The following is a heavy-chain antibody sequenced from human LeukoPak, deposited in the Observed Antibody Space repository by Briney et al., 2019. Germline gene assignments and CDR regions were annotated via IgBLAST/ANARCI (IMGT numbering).Heavy chain of an antibody. V-gene: IGHV3-23*01. J-gene: IGHJ4*02. D-gene: IGHD2-21*02. CDR2: ISGSDGST. CDR1: GFTFSSYA. CDR3: AKDRLLNCRGDCYIFDY. Sequence: GGSLRLSCAASGFTFSSYAMSWVRQAPGKGLEWVSGISGSDGSTNYADSVKGRFTISRENSKNTLYLQMNSLRAEDMAVYYCAKDRLLNCRGDCYIFDYWGQGTVVTVSS.